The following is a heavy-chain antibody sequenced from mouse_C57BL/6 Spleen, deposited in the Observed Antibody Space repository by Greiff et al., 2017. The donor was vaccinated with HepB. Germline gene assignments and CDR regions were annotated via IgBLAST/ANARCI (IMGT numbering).Heavy chain of an antibody. J-gene: IGHJ4*01. Sequence: EVQGVESGGGLVQPGGSLSLSCAASGFTFTDYYMSWVRQPPGKALEWLGFIRNKANGYTTEYSASVKGRFTISRDNSQSILYLQMNALRAEDSATYYCARSLPYSDYAMDYWGQGTSVTVSS. CDR2: IRNKANGYTT. CDR1: GFTFTDYY. V-gene: IGHV7-3*01. CDR3: ARSLPYSDYAMDY. D-gene: IGHD1-1*01.